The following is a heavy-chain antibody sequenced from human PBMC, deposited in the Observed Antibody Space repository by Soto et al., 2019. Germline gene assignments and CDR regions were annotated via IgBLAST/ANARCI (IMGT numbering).Heavy chain of an antibody. V-gene: IGHV1-69*13. D-gene: IGHD6-13*01. Sequence: GASVKVSCKASGGTFSSYAISWVRQAPGQGLEWMGGIIPIFGTANYAQKFQGRVTITADESTSTAYMELSSLRSEDTAVYYCAREIPGIAAAGPNWFDPWGQGTLVTVSS. J-gene: IGHJ5*02. CDR3: AREIPGIAAAGPNWFDP. CDR2: IIPIFGTA. CDR1: GGTFSSYA.